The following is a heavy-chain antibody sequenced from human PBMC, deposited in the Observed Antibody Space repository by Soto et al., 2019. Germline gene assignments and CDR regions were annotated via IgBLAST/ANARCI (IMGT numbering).Heavy chain of an antibody. J-gene: IGHJ6*02. CDR3: ASISKNDYSNYEGPLDV. V-gene: IGHV1-18*04. D-gene: IGHD4-4*01. Sequence: ASVKVSCKASGYTFSSYGISWVRQAPGQGLEWMGWIRPHNGDTNYAQKFQGRVTMTTEASTRTAYMELRSLRSDDTAVYYCASISKNDYSNYEGPLDVWGQGTTVTVSS. CDR1: GYTFSSYG. CDR2: IRPHNGDT.